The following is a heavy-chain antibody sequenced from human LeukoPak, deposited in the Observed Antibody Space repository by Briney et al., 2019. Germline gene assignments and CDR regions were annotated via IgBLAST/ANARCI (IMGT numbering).Heavy chain of an antibody. CDR2: IYHSGNT. CDR3: ARERADSSGYSTFDY. D-gene: IGHD3-22*01. J-gene: IGHJ4*02. V-gene: IGHV4-30-2*01. Sequence: SETLSLTCAVSGGSISSGGYSWSWIRQPPGKGLEWIGYIYHSGNTYYNPSLKSRVTMSVDRSKNQFSLKLNSVTAADTAVYYCARERADSSGYSTFDYWGQGTLVTVSS. CDR1: GGSISSGGYS.